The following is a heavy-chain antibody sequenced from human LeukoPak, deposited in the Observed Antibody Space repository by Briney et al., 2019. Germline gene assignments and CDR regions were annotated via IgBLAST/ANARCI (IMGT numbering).Heavy chain of an antibody. V-gene: IGHV3-53*01. D-gene: IGHD2-21*01. CDR1: GFSVRGYY. J-gene: IGHJ3*02. CDR2: LDSGGAT. CDR3: ARELRGAFDM. Sequence: GGSLRLSCAASGFSVRGYYMGWVRQAPQKGLEYVSVLDSGGATHYADSVQGRFSISRDNFRNTLSLQMNSLRVVDTAVYYCARELRGAFDMWGQGTRVTVSS.